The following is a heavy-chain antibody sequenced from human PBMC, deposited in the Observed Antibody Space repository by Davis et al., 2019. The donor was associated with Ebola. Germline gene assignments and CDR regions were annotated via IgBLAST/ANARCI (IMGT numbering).Heavy chain of an antibody. V-gene: IGHV4-59*01. J-gene: IGHJ5*02. CDR3: ARDSRWFDP. CDR2: IYYSGST. CDR1: GGPISSYY. Sequence: MPGGSLRLSCTVSGGPISSYYWSWIRQPPGKGLEWIGYIYYSGSTNYNPSLKSRVTISVDTSKNQFSLKLSSVTAADTAVYYCARDSRWFDPWGQGTLVTVSS.